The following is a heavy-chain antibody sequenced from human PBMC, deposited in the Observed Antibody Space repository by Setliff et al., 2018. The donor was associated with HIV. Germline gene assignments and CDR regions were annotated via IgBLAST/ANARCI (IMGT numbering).Heavy chain of an antibody. Sequence: SETLSLTCTVSGGSISPTNYYWGWIRQPPGKGLEWIGSIYYSGSTYYKSSLKNRVTISVDTSKNHFSLKVNFVTAADTAVYYCATLQSSGWPHGIEYWGQGTLVTVPS. CDR1: GGSISPTNYY. V-gene: IGHV4-39*01. CDR2: IYYSGST. D-gene: IGHD6-19*01. CDR3: ATLQSSGWPHGIEY. J-gene: IGHJ4*02.